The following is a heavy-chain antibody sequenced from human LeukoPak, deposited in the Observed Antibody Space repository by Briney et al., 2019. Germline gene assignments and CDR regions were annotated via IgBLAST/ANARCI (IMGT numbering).Heavy chain of an antibody. CDR3: ARARKYYYDSSGYYGNHDY. CDR1: GGSISSYY. Sequence: NSSETLSLTCTVSGGSISSYYWSWIRQPPGKGLEWIGYIYYSGSTNYNPSLKSRVTISVDTSKNQFSLKLSSVTAADTAVYYCARARKYYYDSSGYYGNHDYWGQGTLVTVSS. CDR2: IYYSGST. D-gene: IGHD3-22*01. J-gene: IGHJ4*02. V-gene: IGHV4-59*12.